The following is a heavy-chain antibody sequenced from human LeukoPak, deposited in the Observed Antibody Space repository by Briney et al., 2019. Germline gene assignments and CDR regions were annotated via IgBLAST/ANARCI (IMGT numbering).Heavy chain of an antibody. V-gene: IGHV1-24*01. J-gene: IGHJ4*02. D-gene: IGHD2-15*01. CDR2: FDPEDGET. Sequence: ASVKVSCKVSGYTLTELSMHWVRQAPGKGLEWMGGFDPEDGETICAQKFQGRVTMTEDTSTDTAYMELSSLRSEDTAVYYCASLSGGAAVSAFDYWGQGTLVIVSS. CDR3: ASLSGGAAVSAFDY. CDR1: GYTLTELS.